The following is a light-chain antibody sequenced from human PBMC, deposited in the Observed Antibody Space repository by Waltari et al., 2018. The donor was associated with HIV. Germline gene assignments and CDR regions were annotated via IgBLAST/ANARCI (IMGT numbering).Light chain of an antibody. CDR2: DVS. V-gene: IGLV2-11*01. J-gene: IGLJ1*01. CDR1: SDAIGRNTY. Sequence: QSALTQPRSVSGSPGQSVTISCTGTSDAIGRNTYVSWYQQHPGKGHKVILFDVSQRPSGVPDRFSGSKSDNTASLTISGLQVEEEADYYCCSHAGASYVFGTGTTLTVL. CDR3: CSHAGASYV.